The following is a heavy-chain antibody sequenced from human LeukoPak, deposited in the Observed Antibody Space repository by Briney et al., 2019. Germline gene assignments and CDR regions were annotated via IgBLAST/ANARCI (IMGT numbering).Heavy chain of an antibody. V-gene: IGHV3-64D*06. CDR1: VFTFSSYA. CDR2: ISSNGGST. D-gene: IGHD3-10*01. CDR3: VNSPYLYGSGAYIDY. Sequence: PGGSLRLSCSASVFTFSSYAMHWVRQAPGKGLEYVSAISSNGGSTYYADSVKGRFTISRDNSKNTLYLQMSSLRAEDTAVYYCVNSPYLYGSGAYIDYWGQGTLVTVSS. J-gene: IGHJ4*02.